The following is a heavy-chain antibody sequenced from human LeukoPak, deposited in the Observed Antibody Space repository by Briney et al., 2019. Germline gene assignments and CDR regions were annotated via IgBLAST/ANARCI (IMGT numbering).Heavy chain of an antibody. J-gene: IGHJ4*02. CDR3: ARAIPSYVILGDADGNY. CDR2: ISSGGTTI. CDR1: GFTFSSYE. D-gene: IGHD3-16*01. V-gene: IGHV3-48*03. Sequence: QPGGSLRLSCAASGFTFSSYEMNWVRQAPGKGLEWVSYISSGGTTIYYADSMKGRFTLSRDNAKNSLYLQMNSLRAEDTAVYYCARAIPSYVILGDADGNYWGQGTLVTVSS.